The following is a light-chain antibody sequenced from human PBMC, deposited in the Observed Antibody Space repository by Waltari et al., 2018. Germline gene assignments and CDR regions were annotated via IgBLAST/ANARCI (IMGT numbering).Light chain of an antibody. CDR2: DTS. Sequence: DIQLTQSPSLLSASVRDRVTITCRASQAINVYLAWYQVRPGRAPKLLIYDTSTLQSGAPSRFSGSESGTDFTLTISTLQPEDFATYYCQELNIFPLTFGGGTKVEIK. V-gene: IGKV1-9*01. CDR3: QELNIFPLT. CDR1: QAINVY. J-gene: IGKJ4*01.